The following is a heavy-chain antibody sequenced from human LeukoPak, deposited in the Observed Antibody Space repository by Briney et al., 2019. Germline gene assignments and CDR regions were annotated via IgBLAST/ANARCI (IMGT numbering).Heavy chain of an antibody. CDR1: GFTFSSYT. J-gene: IGHJ6*02. V-gene: IGHV3-30-3*01. D-gene: IGHD3-10*01. Sequence: GGSLRLSCAASGFTFSSYTLHWVRQAPGKGLEWVALISYDRSNKYYADSVKGRFTISRDNSKNTLYLQMNSLRAEDTAVYYCARDREGYGSDYYGMDVWGQGTTVTVSS. CDR3: ARDREGYGSDYYGMDV. CDR2: ISYDRSNK.